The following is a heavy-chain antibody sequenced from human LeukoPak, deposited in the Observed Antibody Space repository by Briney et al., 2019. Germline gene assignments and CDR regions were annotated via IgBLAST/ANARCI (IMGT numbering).Heavy chain of an antibody. CDR2: IYYSGST. CDR3: ARNEVLRSWYPIYYFDY. D-gene: IGHD6-13*01. CDR1: GGSISSYY. Sequence: SETLSLTCTVSGGSISSYYWSWIRQPPGKGLEWIGYIYYSGSTNYNPSLKSRVTISVDTSKNQFSLELSSVTAADTAVYYCARNEVLRSWYPIYYFDYWGQGTLVTVSS. V-gene: IGHV4-59*08. J-gene: IGHJ4*02.